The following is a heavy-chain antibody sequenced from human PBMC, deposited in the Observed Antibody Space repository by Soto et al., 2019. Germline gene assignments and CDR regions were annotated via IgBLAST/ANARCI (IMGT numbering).Heavy chain of an antibody. CDR1: GYTFTGYY. CDR3: ARDLNTMVRGPSGAFDI. CDR2: INPNSGGT. J-gene: IGHJ3*02. D-gene: IGHD3-10*01. V-gene: IGHV1-2*04. Sequence: ASVKVSCKASGYTFTGYYMHWVRQAPGQGLEWMGWINPNSGGTNYAQKFQGWVTMTRDTSISTAYMELSRLRSDDTAVYYCARDLNTMVRGPSGAFDIWGQGTMVTVSS.